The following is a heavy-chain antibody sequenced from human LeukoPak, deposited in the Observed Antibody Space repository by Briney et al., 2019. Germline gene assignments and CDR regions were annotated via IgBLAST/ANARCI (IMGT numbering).Heavy chain of an antibody. Sequence: GGSLRLSCAASGFSFNSYAMSWVRQAPGKGLEWVSGISATGGSTYHADSVKDRFTFSRDNSKNTLYLQMNSLRAEDTAVYYRADVGATYYFDYWGQGTLVTVSS. CDR2: ISATGGST. CDR1: GFSFNSYA. J-gene: IGHJ4*02. D-gene: IGHD1-26*01. CDR3: ADVGATYYFDY. V-gene: IGHV3-23*01.